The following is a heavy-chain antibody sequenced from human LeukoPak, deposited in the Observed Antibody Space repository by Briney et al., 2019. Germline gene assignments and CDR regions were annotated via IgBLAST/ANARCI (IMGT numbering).Heavy chain of an antibody. CDR3: AREIGDCSGGSCHYYFDY. CDR2: IYSGGST. Sequence: GGSLRLSCAASGFTVSSNYMSWVRQAPGKGLEWVSIIYSGGSTYYADSVKGRFTISRDNSKNTLYLQMNSLRAEDTAVYYCAREIGDCSGGSCHYYFDYWGQGTLVTVSS. V-gene: IGHV3-66*01. CDR1: GFTVSSNY. J-gene: IGHJ4*02. D-gene: IGHD2-15*01.